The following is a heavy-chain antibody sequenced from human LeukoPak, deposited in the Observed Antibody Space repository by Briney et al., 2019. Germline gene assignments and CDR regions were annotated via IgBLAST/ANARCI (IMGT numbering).Heavy chain of an antibody. Sequence: SETLSLTCTVSGGSISSYYWSWIRQPAGKGLEWIGRIYTSGSTNYNPSLKSRVTMLVDTSKNQFSLKLSSVTAADTAVYYCARDGIVVVPAAIAANWFDPWGQGTLVTVSS. CDR3: ARDGIVVVPAAIAANWFDP. J-gene: IGHJ5*02. D-gene: IGHD2-2*01. CDR1: GGSISSYY. V-gene: IGHV4-4*07. CDR2: IYTSGST.